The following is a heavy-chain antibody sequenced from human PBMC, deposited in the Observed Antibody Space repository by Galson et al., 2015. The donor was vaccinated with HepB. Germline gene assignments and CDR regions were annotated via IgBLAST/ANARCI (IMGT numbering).Heavy chain of an antibody. CDR2: INHSGNA. CDR3: ARDHYDSSGYYSAFGI. Sequence: TLSLTCAVYGGSFSGYSWSWIRQPPGKGLEWIGEINHSGNANYNPSFKSRVTISVDTSKNQFSLKLISVTAADTAVYYCARDHYDSSGYYSAFGIWGQGTMVTVSS. D-gene: IGHD3-22*01. CDR1: GGSFSGYS. J-gene: IGHJ3*02. V-gene: IGHV4-34*01.